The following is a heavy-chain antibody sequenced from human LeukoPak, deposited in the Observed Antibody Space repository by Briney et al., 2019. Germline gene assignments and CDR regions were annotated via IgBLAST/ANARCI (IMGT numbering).Heavy chain of an antibody. J-gene: IGHJ4*02. V-gene: IGHV1-2*02. CDR3: ARVPYDSSGLFDY. Sequence: ASVKVSCKASGYTFTGYYMHWVRQAPGQGLEWMGWINPNSGGTNYAQKFQGRVTMTRDTSISTAYMELSRLRSDDAAVYYCARVPYDSSGLFDYWGQGTLVTVSS. CDR2: INPNSGGT. D-gene: IGHD3-22*01. CDR1: GYTFTGYY.